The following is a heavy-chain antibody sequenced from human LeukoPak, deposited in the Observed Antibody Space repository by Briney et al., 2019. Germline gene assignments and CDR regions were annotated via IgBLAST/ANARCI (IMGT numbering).Heavy chain of an antibody. CDR1: GYTFTSYG. J-gene: IGHJ4*02. Sequence: ASVKVSCKASGYTFTSYGISWVRQAPGQGLEWMGWISAYNGNTNYAQKLQGRVTMTTDTSTSTAYMELRSLRSDDTAVYYCARDPAYYDILTGYYTSLYYFDYWGRGTLVTVSS. CDR3: ARDPAYYDILTGYYTSLYYFDY. CDR2: ISAYNGNT. D-gene: IGHD3-9*01. V-gene: IGHV1-18*01.